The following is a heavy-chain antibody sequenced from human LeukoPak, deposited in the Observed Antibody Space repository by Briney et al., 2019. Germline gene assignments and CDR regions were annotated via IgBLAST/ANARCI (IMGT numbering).Heavy chain of an antibody. CDR2: TYYRSKWYN. V-gene: IGHV6-1*01. CDR3: ARVIPAAYYGMDV. D-gene: IGHD2-2*01. CDR1: GNSVSSNSAD. Sequence: QTLSLTCSISGNSVSSNSADWNWIRQSPSRSLEWLGRTYYRSKWYNDYAVSVKSRITINPDTSKNQFSLQLNSVTPEDTAVYYCARVIPAAYYGMDVWGQGTTVTVSS. J-gene: IGHJ6*02.